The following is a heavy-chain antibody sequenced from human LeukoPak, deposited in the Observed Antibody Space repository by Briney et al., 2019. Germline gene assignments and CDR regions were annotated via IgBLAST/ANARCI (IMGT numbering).Heavy chain of an antibody. Sequence: GGSLRLSCAASGFTFSDHYMSWIRQAPGKGLEWVSYISSSGSTIYYADSVKGRFTISRDNAKNSLYLQMNSLRAEDTAVYYCARVFGVPKYYFDYWGQGTLVTVSS. CDR1: GFTFSDHY. J-gene: IGHJ4*02. CDR3: ARVFGVPKYYFDY. CDR2: ISSSGSTI. D-gene: IGHD3-16*01. V-gene: IGHV3-11*01.